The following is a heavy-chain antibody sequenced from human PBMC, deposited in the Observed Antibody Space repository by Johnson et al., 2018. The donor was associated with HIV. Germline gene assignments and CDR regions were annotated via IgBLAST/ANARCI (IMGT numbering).Heavy chain of an antibody. V-gene: IGHV3-11*01. CDR3: ARDAKVGYGDAFDI. Sequence: VQLVESGGGLVKPGGSLRLSCAASGFTFSDYYMSWIRQAPGKGLEWVSYISSSGSTIYYADSVKGRFTISRDNAKNTLYLQMKSLRAEDTAFFYCARDAKVGYGDAFDIWGQGTMVTVSS. CDR1: GFTFSDYY. J-gene: IGHJ3*02. CDR2: ISSSGSTI. D-gene: IGHD5-12*01.